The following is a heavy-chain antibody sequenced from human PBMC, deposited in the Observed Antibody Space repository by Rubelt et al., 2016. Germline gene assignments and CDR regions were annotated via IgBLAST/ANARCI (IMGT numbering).Heavy chain of an antibody. D-gene: IGHD2-2*01. Sequence: RRSCAASGFTFSSYAMSWVRQAPGKGLEWVSAISGSGGSTYSDSVKGRFTISRDNSKNMLYLQMNSLRAEDTAVYYCARGGGVVVVPAATYFDYWGQGTLVTVSS. CDR1: GFTFSSYA. V-gene: IGHV3-23*01. J-gene: IGHJ4*02. CDR3: ARGGGVVVVPAATYFDY. CDR2: ISGSGGST.